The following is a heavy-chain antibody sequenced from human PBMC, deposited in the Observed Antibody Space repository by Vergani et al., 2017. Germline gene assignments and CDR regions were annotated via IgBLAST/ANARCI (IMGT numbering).Heavy chain of an antibody. CDR2: VYPSGTT. V-gene: IGHV4-61*02. J-gene: IGHJ5*02. Sequence: QLQLQESDPGLVKPSETLSLICAVSGVSLQSGSFYWPWIRQPAERRLGWMGRVYPSGTTNYNPSLNGRVTIFVDKSKNLLSLRLKSVTAADTAVYYCARGETRNDWFDPWGQGTLVTVSS. CDR3: ARGETRNDWFDP. D-gene: IGHD1-14*01. CDR1: GVSLQSGSFY.